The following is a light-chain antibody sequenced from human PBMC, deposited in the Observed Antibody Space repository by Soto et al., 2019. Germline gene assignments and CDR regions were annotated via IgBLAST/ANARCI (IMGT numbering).Light chain of an antibody. Sequence: QSALTQPASVSGSPGQSITISCTGTSSDVGGYKYVSWYQQHPGNAPKLMIYEVSNRPSGVSHRFSGSKSGNTASLTISGLPAEDEADYYCSSYTSITTVVFGGGTKLTVL. CDR1: SSDVGGYKY. CDR3: SSYTSITTVV. J-gene: IGLJ2*01. CDR2: EVS. V-gene: IGLV2-14*01.